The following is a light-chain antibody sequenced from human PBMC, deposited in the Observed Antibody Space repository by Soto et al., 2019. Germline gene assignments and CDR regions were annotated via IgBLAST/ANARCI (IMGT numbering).Light chain of an antibody. Sequence: PGERVTLSYRASQSVSSSYLTWYQQKPGQAPRLLIYGASTRATGIPARFSGSGSGTDFTLTISSLQPEDFAVYYCQQDYNLPPTFGQGTKVEIK. CDR2: GAS. J-gene: IGKJ1*01. CDR1: QSVSSSY. V-gene: IGKV3D-7*01. CDR3: QQDYNLPPT.